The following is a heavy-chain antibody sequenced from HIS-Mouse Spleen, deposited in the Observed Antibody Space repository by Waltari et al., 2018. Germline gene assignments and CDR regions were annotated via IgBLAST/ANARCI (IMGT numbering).Heavy chain of an antibody. D-gene: IGHD6-13*01. V-gene: IGHV6-1*01. Sequence: QVQLQQSGPGLVKPSQTLPLTCAISGDSVSSNSAARNWIRQSPSRGLEWLGMTYYRSKWNNDYAVSVKSRITINPDTSKNQFSLQLNSVTPEDTAVYYCARSGFVAAAGTIDYWGQGTLVTVSS. CDR1: GDSVSSNSAA. J-gene: IGHJ4*02. CDR3: ARSGFVAAAGTIDY. CDR2: TYYRSKWNN.